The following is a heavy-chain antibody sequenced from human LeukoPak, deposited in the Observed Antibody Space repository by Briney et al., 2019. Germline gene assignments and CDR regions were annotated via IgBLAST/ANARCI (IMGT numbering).Heavy chain of an antibody. CDR3: ARSPLGYDSSGYYYGY. D-gene: IGHD3-22*01. J-gene: IGHJ4*02. CDR2: INPSGGST. V-gene: IGHV1-46*01. Sequence: ASVKVSCKASGYTFTSYYMYWVRQAPGQGLEWMGIINPSGGSTSYAQKFQGRVTMTRDTSTSTVYMELSSLRSEDTAVYYCARSPLGYDSSGYYYGYWGQGTLVTVSS. CDR1: GYTFTSYY.